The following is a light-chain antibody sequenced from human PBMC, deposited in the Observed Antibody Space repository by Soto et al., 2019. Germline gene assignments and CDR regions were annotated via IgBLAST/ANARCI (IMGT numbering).Light chain of an antibody. Sequence: QSVLTQPRSVSGSPGQSVTMSCTGTSSDVGDYNYVSWYQQHPGKAPKLMIFDVSKRPSGVPDRFSGSKSGNTASLTISGLQAEDEADYYCCSYAGSYTWVFGGGTKVTVL. V-gene: IGLV2-11*01. J-gene: IGLJ3*02. CDR2: DVS. CDR3: CSYAGSYTWV. CDR1: SSDVGDYNY.